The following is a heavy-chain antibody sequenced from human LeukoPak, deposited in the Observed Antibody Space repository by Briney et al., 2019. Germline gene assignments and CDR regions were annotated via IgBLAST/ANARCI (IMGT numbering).Heavy chain of an antibody. D-gene: IGHD3-10*01. V-gene: IGHV4-30-4*01. J-gene: IGHJ4*02. Sequence: SQTLSLTCTVSCGSISSGDYYWSWIRQPPGKGLEWIGHIYYSGSTYYNPSLKSRVTISVDTSKNQFSLKLSSVTAADTAVYYCARDSTPMVRGLKVVYYFDYWGQGTLVTVSS. CDR3: ARDSTPMVRGLKVVYYFDY. CDR1: CGSISSGDYY. CDR2: IYYSGST.